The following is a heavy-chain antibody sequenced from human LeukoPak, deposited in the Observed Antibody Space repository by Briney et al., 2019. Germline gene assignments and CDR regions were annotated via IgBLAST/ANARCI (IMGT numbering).Heavy chain of an antibody. CDR3: AREGTTVTHFDY. Sequence: SETLSLTCTVSGGSISGYYWSWIRQPPGKGLEWIGYIYSSGSTNHNPSLKSRVTISIDTSKNQFSLKLTSVTAADTAVYYCAREGTTVTHFDYWGQGTLVTVSS. D-gene: IGHD4-11*01. V-gene: IGHV4-59*01. J-gene: IGHJ4*02. CDR2: IYSSGST. CDR1: GGSISGYY.